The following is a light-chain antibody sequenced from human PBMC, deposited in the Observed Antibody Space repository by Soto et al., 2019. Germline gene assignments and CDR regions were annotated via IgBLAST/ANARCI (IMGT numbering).Light chain of an antibody. CDR2: GNN. Sequence: QSVLTQPPSVSGAPGQRVTISCTGSSSNIGAGYDVHWYQQLPGKAPKLLIYGNNNRPSGVPDRFSGSKSGTSASLAITGLRADDEADYYCCSYAGTYTFVFGTGTKVTVL. CDR1: SSNIGAGYD. J-gene: IGLJ1*01. CDR3: CSYAGTYTFV. V-gene: IGLV1-40*01.